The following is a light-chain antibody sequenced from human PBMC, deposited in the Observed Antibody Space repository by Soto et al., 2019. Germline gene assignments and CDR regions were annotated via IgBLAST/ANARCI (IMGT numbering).Light chain of an antibody. J-gene: IGKJ1*01. CDR1: QSVTSNY. Sequence: EIVLTQSPDTLSLSPGERATLSCRASQSVTSNYLAWYQQKPGQAPRLLIYGASSRATDSPDRFSGSGSETDFTLTISRLETEDIAVYYCQEDGGSPRTFGQGPKVEIK. CDR3: QEDGGSPRT. V-gene: IGKV3-20*01. CDR2: GAS.